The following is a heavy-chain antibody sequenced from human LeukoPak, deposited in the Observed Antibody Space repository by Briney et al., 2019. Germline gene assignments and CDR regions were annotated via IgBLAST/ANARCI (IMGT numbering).Heavy chain of an antibody. D-gene: IGHD2-8*01. CDR3: ARGDGPSDAFDT. V-gene: IGHV4-39*07. CDR1: GGSISSSSYY. J-gene: IGHJ3*02. Sequence: SETLSLTCTVSGGSISSSSYYWGWIRQPPGKGLEWIGSIYYSGSTYYNPSLKSRVTISVDTSKNQFSLKLSSVTAADTAVYYCARGDGPSDAFDTWGQGTLVTVSS. CDR2: IYYSGST.